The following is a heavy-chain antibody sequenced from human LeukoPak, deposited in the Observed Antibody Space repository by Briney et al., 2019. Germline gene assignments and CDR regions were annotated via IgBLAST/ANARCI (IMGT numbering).Heavy chain of an antibody. CDR1: GYTFTSYA. CDR2: INAGNGNT. Sequence: ASVKVSCKASGYTFTSYAMHWVRQAPGQRLEWMGWINAGNGNTKYSQKFQGRVTITRDTSASTAYMELSSLRSEDTAVYYCAREKSVVRGVITTYNWFDPWGQGTLVTVSS. D-gene: IGHD3-10*01. J-gene: IGHJ5*02. CDR3: AREKSVVRGVITTYNWFDP. V-gene: IGHV1-3*01.